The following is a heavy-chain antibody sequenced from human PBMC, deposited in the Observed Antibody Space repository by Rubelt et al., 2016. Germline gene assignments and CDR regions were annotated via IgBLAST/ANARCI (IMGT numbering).Heavy chain of an antibody. J-gene: IGHJ4*02. CDR2: VHACGNT. Sequence: QVQLVESGGGVVQPGRSLRLSCRASGFIFHNYVMHWVRQAPGKGLEWVAVVHACGNTYYADSVKGRFTISRDNSKCTRYLQMNSLRAEDTAVYYCAKVAIAAPTLDYWGQGTLVTVSS. CDR1: GFIFHNYV. D-gene: IGHD6-13*01. CDR3: AKVAIAAPTLDY. V-gene: IGHV3-30*04.